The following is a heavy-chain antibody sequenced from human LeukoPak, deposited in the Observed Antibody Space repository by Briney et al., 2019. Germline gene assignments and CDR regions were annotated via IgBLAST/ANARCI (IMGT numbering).Heavy chain of an antibody. CDR3: ARDYKYSSSWYFPSPFDY. J-gene: IGHJ4*02. CDR1: GFTFTYYA. V-gene: IGHV3-30-3*01. D-gene: IGHD6-13*01. CDR2: VSNDGSNQ. Sequence: PGGSLRLSCAASGFTFTYYAMHWVRQAPGKGLEWVSVVSNDGSNQDYTDSVKGRFTISRDNSKNTLYLQMNSLRAEDTAVYYCARDYKYSSSWYFPSPFDYWGQGTLVTVSS.